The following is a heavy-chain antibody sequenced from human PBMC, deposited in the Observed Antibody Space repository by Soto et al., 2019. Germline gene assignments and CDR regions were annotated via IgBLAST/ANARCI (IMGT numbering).Heavy chain of an antibody. V-gene: IGHV1-46*01. CDR1: GYSFFSYY. Sequence: VASVKVSCKASGYSFFSYYIHWVRQAPGQGLEWMGRFLASGGNTDYAQRFRGRVSMTRDTSSTNTVSLELTSLTSDDTAVYYCARGGATIFGVIDSWGQGTRVTVYS. J-gene: IGHJ4*02. CDR2: FLASGGNT. D-gene: IGHD3-3*02. CDR3: ARGGATIFGVIDS.